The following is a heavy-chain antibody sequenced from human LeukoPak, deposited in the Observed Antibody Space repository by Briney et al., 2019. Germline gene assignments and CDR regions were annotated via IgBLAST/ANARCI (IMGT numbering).Heavy chain of an antibody. CDR1: GFTFSSYA. CDR2: ISGRGDSP. V-gene: IGHV3-23*01. Sequence: GGSLRLSCAASGFTFSSYAMSGVRQAPGKGLEWVSTISGRGDSPNYADSVKGRFTISRDISKNTLYLQMNSLRAEDTALYYCAKSGLNRFDYWGQGTLVTVSS. CDR3: AKSGLNRFDY. J-gene: IGHJ4*02. D-gene: IGHD2-15*01.